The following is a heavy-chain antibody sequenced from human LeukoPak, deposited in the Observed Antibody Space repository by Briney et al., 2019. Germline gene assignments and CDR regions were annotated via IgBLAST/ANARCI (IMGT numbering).Heavy chain of an antibody. D-gene: IGHD2-8*01. J-gene: IGHJ4*02. CDR3: GAASLPFVHPEY. V-gene: IGHV3-23*02. CDR2: IGGSRGST. Sequence: GGPLRLSCAPSGFPFRTYWMNGYSQASGKGLEWVSSIGGSRGSTYYRESVKGRFTISRDSSKNTLYLQMNSLRAEDTAVYYCGAASLPFVHPEYWGQGIRVTVPS. CDR1: GFPFRTYW.